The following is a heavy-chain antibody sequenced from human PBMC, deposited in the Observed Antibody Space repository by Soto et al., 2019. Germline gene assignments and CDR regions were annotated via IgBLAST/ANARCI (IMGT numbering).Heavy chain of an antibody. CDR3: ATDFRRCDI. V-gene: IGHV3-11*05. CDR2: INSGSTYI. Sequence: SLTCASSGKXFTDSYVIWIRQSPGKGLEWISYINSGSTYIKYSDSVRGRFTISTDNAKKLLLIQMNDIRAEDTGIYFCATDFRRCDIRGQGPLGTVSS. CDR1: GKXFTDSY. J-gene: IGHJ4*02.